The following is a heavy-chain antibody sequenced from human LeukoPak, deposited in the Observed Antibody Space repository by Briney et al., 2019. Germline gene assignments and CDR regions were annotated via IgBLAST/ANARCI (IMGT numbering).Heavy chain of an antibody. J-gene: IGHJ4*02. CDR3: AREGLIFDY. V-gene: IGHV3-23*01. CDR1: GFTFSSFA. CDR2: ISGSGDTT. Sequence: GRSLRLSCAASGFTFSSFAMTWVRQAPGKGLEWVSVISGSGDTTYYADSVKGRLTISRDNSKSTLYLQMNSLRAEDTAVYYCAREGLIFDYWGQGTLVTVSS.